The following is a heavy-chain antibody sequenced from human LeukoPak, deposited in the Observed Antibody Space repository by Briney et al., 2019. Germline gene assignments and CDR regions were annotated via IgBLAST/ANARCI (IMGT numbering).Heavy chain of an antibody. CDR3: ARSCGGDCYDAFDI. CDR1: GFTSRDYY. J-gene: IGHJ3*02. V-gene: IGHV3-69-1*01. CDR2: IGSAGTK. D-gene: IGHD2-21*02. Sequence: GGSLRLSCAASGFTSRDYYINWMRQAPGKGLEWVAYIGSAGTKFYADSVHGRFTISRDVAKNSVCLQMNSLRADDTAMYYCARSCGGDCYDAFDIWGQGTLLTVSS.